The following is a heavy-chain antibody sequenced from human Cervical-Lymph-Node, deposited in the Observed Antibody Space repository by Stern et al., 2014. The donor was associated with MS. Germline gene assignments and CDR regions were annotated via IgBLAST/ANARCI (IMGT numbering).Heavy chain of an antibody. CDR2: VYYSGKT. J-gene: IGHJ4*02. V-gene: IGHV4-59*01. CDR3: ARDSTAWSPSFDY. D-gene: IGHD1-1*01. CDR1: GGSISGYY. Sequence: QVQLQESGPGLVKPSETLSLTCAASGGSISGYYWNWIRQSPGKGLEWIGSVYYSGKTNYTPSLNGRVTISLDTSKSQFSLRLSSVTAGDTAVYYCARDSTAWSPSFDYWGQGTLVTVSS.